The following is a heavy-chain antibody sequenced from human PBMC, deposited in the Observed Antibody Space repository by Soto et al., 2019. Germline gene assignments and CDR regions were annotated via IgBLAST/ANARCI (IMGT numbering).Heavy chain of an antibody. D-gene: IGHD2-2*01. Sequence: QVQLQESGPGLVKPSQTLSLTCTVSGGSISSGDYYWSWIRQPPGKGLEWIGYIYYSGSTYYNPSLKRRVTKPVDTSKNQCALKLSTVTAADTAVYYCAKGCAEDSGVVPAGIWFDPWGQGTLVTVSS. CDR3: AKGCAEDSGVVPAGIWFDP. V-gene: IGHV4-30-4*01. CDR1: GGSISSGDYY. CDR2: IYYSGST. J-gene: IGHJ5*02.